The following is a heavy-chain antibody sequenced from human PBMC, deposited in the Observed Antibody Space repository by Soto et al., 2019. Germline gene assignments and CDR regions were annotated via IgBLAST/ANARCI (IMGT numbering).Heavy chain of an antibody. D-gene: IGHD6-13*01. V-gene: IGHV3-30*18. CDR1: GFNFDNYA. Sequence: QVQLVESGGGVVQPGRSLSLSCVGSGFNFDNYAFHWVRQAPGTGLEGVAVISNDGSDKYYADSVKGRFTISRDNSKDTLHLQMDSLKTEDTAVYYCAKVRIAPAKPFYFDSWGQGTLVTVSS. CDR2: ISNDGSDK. J-gene: IGHJ4*02. CDR3: AKVRIAPAKPFYFDS.